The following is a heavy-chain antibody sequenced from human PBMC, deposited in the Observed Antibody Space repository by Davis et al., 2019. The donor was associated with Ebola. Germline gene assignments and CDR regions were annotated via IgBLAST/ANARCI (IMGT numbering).Heavy chain of an antibody. CDR2: ISYDGSNK. D-gene: IGHD3-16*01. J-gene: IGHJ6*03. V-gene: IGHV3-30*03. CDR3: ATAGPKGGYYYMDV. Sequence: GESLKISCAASGFTFSSYGMHWVRQAPGKGLEWVAVISYDGSNKYYADYVKGRFTISRDNSKNTLYLQMNSLRAEDTAVYYCATAGPKGGYYYMDVWGKGTTVTVSS. CDR1: GFTFSSYG.